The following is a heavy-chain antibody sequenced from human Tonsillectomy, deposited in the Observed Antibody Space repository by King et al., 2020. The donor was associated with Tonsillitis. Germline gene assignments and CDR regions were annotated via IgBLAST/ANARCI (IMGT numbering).Heavy chain of an antibody. CDR3: AKDPTYSGIPGGWFDP. V-gene: IGHV3-30*18. CDR2: ISYDGSNK. Sequence: VQLVESGGGVVQPGRSLRLSCAASGFTFSSYGMHWVRQAPGKGLEWVAIISYDGSNKYYADSVKGRFTISRDNSKNTLYLQMNSLRAEDTAVYYCAKDPTYSGIPGGWFDPWGQGTLVTVSS. D-gene: IGHD1-26*01. J-gene: IGHJ5*02. CDR1: GFTFSSYG.